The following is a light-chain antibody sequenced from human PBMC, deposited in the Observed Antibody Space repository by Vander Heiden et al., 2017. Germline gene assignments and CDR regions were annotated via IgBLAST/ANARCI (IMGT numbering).Light chain of an antibody. CDR3: QQHYSNILT. Sequence: DFVLTRSPNSLPVSLGERATINGKSSQSVLFSSNNRNYLGWYQQKSGQPPKLLISWASTRESGVPDRFSGSGPATDFTLTISNLQAEDVAVYYCQQHYSNILTFGGGTKVEIK. CDR2: WAS. J-gene: IGKJ4*01. V-gene: IGKV4-1*01. CDR1: QSVLFSSNNRNY.